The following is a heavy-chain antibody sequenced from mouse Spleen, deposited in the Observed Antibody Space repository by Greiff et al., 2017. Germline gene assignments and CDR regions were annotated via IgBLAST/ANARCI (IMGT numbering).Heavy chain of an antibody. D-gene: IGHD4-1*01. CDR2: IYPGSGST. V-gene: IGHV1-55*01. CDR3: ARVGTGTWFAY. CDR1: GYTFTSYW. J-gene: IGHJ3*01. Sequence: QVHVKQPGAELVKPGASVKMSCKASGYTFTSYWITWVKQRPGQGLEWIGDIYPGSGSTNYNEKFKSKATLTVDTSSSTAYMQLSSLTSEDSAVYYCARVGTGTWFAYWGQGTLVTVSA.